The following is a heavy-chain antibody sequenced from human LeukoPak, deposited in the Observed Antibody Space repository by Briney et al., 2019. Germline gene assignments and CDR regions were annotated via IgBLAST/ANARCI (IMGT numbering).Heavy chain of an antibody. D-gene: IGHD3-9*01. CDR3: ARSGWYYDILTGFDY. Sequence: GGSLRLSCAASGFNINYHYMSWVRQSPGKGLEWVSVIYSDGTTYYTDSVKGRFTISRDNSKSTLYLQMTSLRAEDTAVYYCARSGWYYDILTGFDYWGQGTLVTVSS. CDR2: IYSDGTT. V-gene: IGHV3-66*01. J-gene: IGHJ4*02. CDR1: GFNINYHY.